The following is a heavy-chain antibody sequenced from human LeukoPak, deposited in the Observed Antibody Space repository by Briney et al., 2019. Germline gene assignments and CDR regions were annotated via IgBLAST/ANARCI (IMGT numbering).Heavy chain of an antibody. CDR2: IKQDGSEK. J-gene: IGHJ6*03. Sequence: PGGSLRLSYAASGFTFSSYWMSWVRQAPGKGLEWVANIKQDGSEKYYVDSVKGRFTISRDNAKNSLYLQMNSLRAEDTAVYYCARATRSPPVAKGYYYYYMDVWGKGTTVTVSS. CDR3: ARATRSPPVAKGYYYYYMDV. D-gene: IGHD2-2*01. CDR1: GFTFSSYW. V-gene: IGHV3-7*01.